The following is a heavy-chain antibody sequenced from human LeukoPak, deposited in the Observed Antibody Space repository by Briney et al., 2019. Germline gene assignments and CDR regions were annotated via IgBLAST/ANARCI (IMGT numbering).Heavy chain of an antibody. D-gene: IGHD2-15*01. V-gene: IGHV4-34*01. J-gene: IGHJ6*04. CDR3: ARVVVVVADGMDV. CDR1: GGSFSGYY. Sequence: SETLSLTCAVYGGSFSGYYWSWIRQPPGKGLEWIGEINHSGSTNYNPSLKSRVTISVDTSKNQFSLKLSSVTVADTAVYYCARVVVVVADGMDVWGKGTTVTVSS. CDR2: INHSGST.